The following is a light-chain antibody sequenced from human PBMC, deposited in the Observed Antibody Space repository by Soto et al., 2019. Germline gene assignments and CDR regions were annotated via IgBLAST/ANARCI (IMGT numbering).Light chain of an antibody. CDR3: NSYTSSSTWV. V-gene: IGLV2-14*01. CDR1: SSDVGGYNY. Sequence: QSALTQPASVSGSPGQSITISCTGTSSDVGGYNYVSWYQQDPGKAPKLMIYEVSNRPSGVSNRFSGSKSGNTASLTISGLQAEDGADYYCNSYTSSSTWVFGGGTKLTVL. CDR2: EVS. J-gene: IGLJ3*02.